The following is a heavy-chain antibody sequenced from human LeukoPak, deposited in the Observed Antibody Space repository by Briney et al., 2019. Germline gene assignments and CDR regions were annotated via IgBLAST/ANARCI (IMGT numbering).Heavy chain of an antibody. V-gene: IGHV4-59*01. CDR1: AGSIRSYY. Sequence: SETLSLTCTVSAGSIRSYYWTWIRQPPGKGLELIGYIHYSGSTIYNPSFTSRVTMSVDTSKNQFSLKLSSVTAADTAVYYCATHAGGLREAPFDYWGQGTLVSVSS. CDR3: ATHAGGLREAPFDY. CDR2: IHYSGST. J-gene: IGHJ4*02. D-gene: IGHD4-23*01.